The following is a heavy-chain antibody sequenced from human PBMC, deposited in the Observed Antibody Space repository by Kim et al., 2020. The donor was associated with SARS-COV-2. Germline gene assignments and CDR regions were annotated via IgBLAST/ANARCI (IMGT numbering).Heavy chain of an antibody. CDR1: GYTFTSYG. J-gene: IGHJ5*02. Sequence: ASVKVSCKASGYTFTSYGISWVRQAPGQGLEWMGWISAYNGNTNYAQKLQGRVTMTTDTSTSTAYLELRSLRSDDTAVYYCARFVSRVRGVSSTFGVDWFDPWGQGTLVTVSS. CDR2: ISAYNGNT. CDR3: ARFVSRVRGVSSTFGVDWFDP. D-gene: IGHD3-10*01. V-gene: IGHV1-18*04.